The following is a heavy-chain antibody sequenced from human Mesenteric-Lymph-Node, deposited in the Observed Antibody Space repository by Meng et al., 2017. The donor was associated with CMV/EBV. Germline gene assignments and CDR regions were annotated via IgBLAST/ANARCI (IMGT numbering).Heavy chain of an antibody. J-gene: IGHJ4*02. D-gene: IGHD1-14*01. CDR1: GYTFTTYG. CDR3: ARDRGLSTTGFAYYFDY. CDR2: ISPYNGNT. V-gene: IGHV1-18*01. Sequence: ASVKVSCKASGYTFTTYGITWVRQAPGQGLEWMGWISPYNGNTNYAQKFQGRLTMTTDTFTSTAYMELSSLRSEDTAVYYCARDRGLSTTGFAYYFDYWGQGTLVTVSS.